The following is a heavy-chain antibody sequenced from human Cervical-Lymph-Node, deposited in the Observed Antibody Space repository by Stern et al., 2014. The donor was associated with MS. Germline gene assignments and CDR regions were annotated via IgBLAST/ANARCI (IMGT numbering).Heavy chain of an antibody. D-gene: IGHD2-21*02. V-gene: IGHV2-5*02. CDR2: IYWDDDK. CDR3: AHSPPSDDDAFDI. J-gene: IGHJ3*02. CDR1: GFSLSTTGVG. Sequence: QVTLRESGPTLVHPTQPLTLTCAFSGFSLSTTGVGVGWIRQPPGKALEWLALIYWDDDKRYSPSLKSRLTITKDTSKSQVDLTLPNVDPVDKATYYCAHSPPSDDDAFDIWGQGTMVTISS.